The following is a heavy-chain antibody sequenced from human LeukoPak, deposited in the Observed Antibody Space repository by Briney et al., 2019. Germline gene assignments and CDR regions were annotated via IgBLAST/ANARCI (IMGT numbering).Heavy chain of an antibody. D-gene: IGHD7-27*01. J-gene: IGHJ4*02. CDR3: ASLTGDRDY. CDR1: GFTFKNSA. CDR2: ISGSRDNS. V-gene: IGHV3-23*01. Sequence: GGSLRLSCAASGFTFKNSAMSWVRQAPGRGLEWVSTISGSRDNSYYADSVKGRFTISRDNAKNSLYLQMNSLRAEDTVVYYCASLTGDRDYWGQGALVTVSS.